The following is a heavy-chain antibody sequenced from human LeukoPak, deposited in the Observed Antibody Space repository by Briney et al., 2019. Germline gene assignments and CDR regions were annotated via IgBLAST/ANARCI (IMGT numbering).Heavy chain of an antibody. CDR3: ARHLSDSVSAIEY. CDR2: IYTRGST. CDR1: GGSISTYY. Sequence: SETLSLTCTVSGGSISTYYWSWIRQPPGKGLEWLGYIYTRGSTNYNPSLKSRVPISVDTSKIQFSLKLSSVTAADTAVYYCARHLSDSVSAIEYWGQGILVTVSS. V-gene: IGHV4-4*09. D-gene: IGHD5/OR15-5a*01. J-gene: IGHJ4*02.